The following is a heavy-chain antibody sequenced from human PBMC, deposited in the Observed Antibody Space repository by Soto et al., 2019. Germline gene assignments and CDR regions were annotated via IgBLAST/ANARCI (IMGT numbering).Heavy chain of an antibody. V-gene: IGHV4-59*02. J-gene: IGHJ4*02. D-gene: IGHD4-4*01. CDR3: ARDDRDDYIGNFGD. CDR2: IYYNGNT. CDR1: GNSVTGHY. Sequence: PSETLSLTCTVSGNSVTGHYWSWIRQPPGKGLEWIGNIYYNGNTNYNPTLKSRVTISVDTSMSQFSLKLSSVTAADTAVYYCARDDRDDYIGNFGDWGQGTLVTVSS.